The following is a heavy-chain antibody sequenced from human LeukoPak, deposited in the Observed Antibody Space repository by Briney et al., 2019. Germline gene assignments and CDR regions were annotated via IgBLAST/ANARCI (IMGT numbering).Heavy chain of an antibody. CDR2: ISAYNGNT. Sequence: ASVKVSCKTSGYTFTNYAISWVRQAPGQGLEWMGWISAYNGNTNYAQKLQGRVTMTTDTSTNTAYMELRSLRSDDTAVYYCARAAISKDGSGYFYWGQGTLVTVSS. V-gene: IGHV1-18*01. CDR1: GYTFTNYA. CDR3: ARAAISKDGSGYFY. J-gene: IGHJ4*02. D-gene: IGHD3-22*01.